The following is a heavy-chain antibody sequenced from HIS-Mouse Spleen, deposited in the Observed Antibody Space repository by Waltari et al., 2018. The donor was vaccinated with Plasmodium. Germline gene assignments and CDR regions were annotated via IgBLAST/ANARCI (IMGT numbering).Heavy chain of an antibody. CDR2: IYYSGST. V-gene: IGHV4-39*01. Sequence: QLQLQESGPGLVKPSETLSLTCTVSGGSISSSSYYLGWIRQPPGKGLEWIGSIYYSGSTYYNPSLKVRVTIAVDTSKNQFSLKLSSGTAADTAVYYCARQLAYYDFWSGYSRGYYFDYWGQGTLVTVSS. D-gene: IGHD3-3*01. J-gene: IGHJ4*02. CDR1: GGSISSSSYY. CDR3: ARQLAYYDFWSGYSRGYYFDY.